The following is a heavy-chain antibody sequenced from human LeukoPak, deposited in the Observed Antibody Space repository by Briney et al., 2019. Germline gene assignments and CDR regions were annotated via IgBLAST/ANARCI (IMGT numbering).Heavy chain of an antibody. CDR1: GFTFSSYW. V-gene: IGHV3-7*01. D-gene: IGHD2-15*01. CDR2: IKQDGSEK. J-gene: IGHJ4*02. CDR3: ARGGHGGMGY. Sequence: GGSLRLSCAASGFTFSSYWMSWVRQAPGKGLEWVANIKQDGSEKYSLVSVEGRFTISRDNAKNSLYLQMNSLRAEDTAVYYCARGGHGGMGYWGQGTLVTVSS.